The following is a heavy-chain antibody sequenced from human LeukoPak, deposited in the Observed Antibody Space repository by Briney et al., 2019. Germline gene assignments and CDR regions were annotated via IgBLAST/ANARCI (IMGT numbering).Heavy chain of an antibody. J-gene: IGHJ5*02. Sequence: ASVKVSCKASGYTFTSYDINWVRQATGQGLEWMGWMNPKSGNTGYGKRFQGRVTMTRNTSITTAYMELSSLGSEDTAVYYCARGKDCNDAGCHNWFDPWGQGTLVTVSS. CDR2: MNPKSGNT. V-gene: IGHV1-8*01. CDR3: ARGKDCNDAGCHNWFDP. CDR1: GYTFTSYD. D-gene: IGHD2/OR15-2a*01.